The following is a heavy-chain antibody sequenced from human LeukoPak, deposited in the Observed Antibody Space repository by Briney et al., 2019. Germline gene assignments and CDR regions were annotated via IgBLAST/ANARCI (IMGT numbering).Heavy chain of an antibody. J-gene: IGHJ5*02. CDR2: IVPIFGTA. CDR1: GGTFSSYA. CDR3: ARQINSGSCFDP. D-gene: IGHD1-26*01. Sequence: ASVKVSCKASGGTFSSYAISWVRQAPGQGLEWMGGIVPIFGTAYYAQKFQGRVTITADESTSTAYMELSSLRSEDTAVYYCARQINSGSCFDPWGQGTLVTVSS. V-gene: IGHV1-69*01.